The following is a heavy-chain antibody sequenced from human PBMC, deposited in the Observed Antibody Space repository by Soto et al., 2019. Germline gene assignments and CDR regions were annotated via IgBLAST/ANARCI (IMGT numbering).Heavy chain of an antibody. J-gene: IGHJ5*02. CDR1: AFSFGDYA. CDR3: ARRNCIGATCYSSGNWFDP. V-gene: IGHV3-49*03. Sequence: GGSLRLSCTASAFSFGDYAMNWFRQAPGKGLEWIGFIRSKTYGGTAQYAASVKGRFIISRDDSNGLSYLQINSLETEDTAVYYCARRNCIGATCYSSGNWFDPWGQGTLVTVSS. CDR2: IRSKTYGGTA. D-gene: IGHD2-15*01.